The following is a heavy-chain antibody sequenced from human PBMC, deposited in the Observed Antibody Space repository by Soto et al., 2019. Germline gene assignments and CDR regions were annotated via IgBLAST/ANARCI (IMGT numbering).Heavy chain of an antibody. CDR3: ARAQAFGLPKVTTFDC. CDR2: IYYGGST. Sequence: TRSLTCTFSVVSTSSGGYYCSWIRQHPWKGLEWIGYIYYGGSTYYNPSLKSRVTISVDTSKNQFSLKLSSVTAADTAVYYCARAQAFGLPKVTTFDCWRQGTLVTVSS. V-gene: IGHV4-31*03. D-gene: IGHD4-17*01. CDR1: VVSTSSGGYY. J-gene: IGHJ4*01.